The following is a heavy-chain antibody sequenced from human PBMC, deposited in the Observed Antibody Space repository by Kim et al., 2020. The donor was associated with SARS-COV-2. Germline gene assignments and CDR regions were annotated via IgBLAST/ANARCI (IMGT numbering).Heavy chain of an antibody. CDR1: GFTFDDYA. Sequence: GGSLRLSCAASGFTFDDYAMHWVRQAPGKGLEWVSGISWNSGSIGYADSVKGRFTISRDNAKNSLYLQMNSLRAEDTALYYCAKDSGYSSGCLDYWGQGTLVTVSS. D-gene: IGHD6-19*01. V-gene: IGHV3-9*01. CDR3: AKDSGYSSGCLDY. CDR2: ISWNSGSI. J-gene: IGHJ4*02.